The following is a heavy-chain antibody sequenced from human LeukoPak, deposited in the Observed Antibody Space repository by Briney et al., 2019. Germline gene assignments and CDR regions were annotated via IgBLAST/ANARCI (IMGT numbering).Heavy chain of an antibody. Sequence: GGSLRLSCAASGFTLSSYAMSGVRQAPGKGLEWVSAISDSGNTYHADSVQGRFTISRDSSKNTLFLQMNRLRPGHTAVYYCANSFRSTRLDYWGQGTLVTVSS. J-gene: IGHJ4*02. CDR1: GFTLSSYA. CDR2: ISDSGNT. CDR3: ANSFRSTRLDY. V-gene: IGHV3-23*01. D-gene: IGHD2-2*01.